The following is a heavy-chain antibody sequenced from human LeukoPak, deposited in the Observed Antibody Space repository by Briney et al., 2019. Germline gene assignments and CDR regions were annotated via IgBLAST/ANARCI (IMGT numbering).Heavy chain of an antibody. CDR1: GFTVSSNY. Sequence: GGSLRLSCAASGFTVSSNYMSWVRQAPGKGLEWVSVIYSGGSTYYADSVKGQFTISRDNSKNTLYLQMNSLRAEDTAVYYCAGKTYSSGWTFDYWGQGTLVTVSS. CDR3: AGKTYSSGWTFDY. J-gene: IGHJ4*02. D-gene: IGHD6-19*01. V-gene: IGHV3-53*01. CDR2: IYSGGST.